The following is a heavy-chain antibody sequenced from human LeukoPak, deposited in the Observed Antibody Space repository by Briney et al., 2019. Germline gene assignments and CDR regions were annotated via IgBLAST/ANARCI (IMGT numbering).Heavy chain of an antibody. J-gene: IGHJ3*02. CDR3: ASITVFGVSPTQGAFDI. D-gene: IGHD3-3*01. V-gene: IGHV1-2*02. Sequence: ASVKVSCKASGSTFTGYYMHWVRQAPGQGLEWMGWVNSYIGVTDYAQKFEGRVTMTRDTSISTDHMELSRLTSDDTAVYYCASITVFGVSPTQGAFDIWGQGTMVTVPS. CDR1: GSTFTGYY. CDR2: VNSYIGVT.